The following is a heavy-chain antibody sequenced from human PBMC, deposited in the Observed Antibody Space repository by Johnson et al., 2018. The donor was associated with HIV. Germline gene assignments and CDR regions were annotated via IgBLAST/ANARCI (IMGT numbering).Heavy chain of an antibody. J-gene: IGHJ3*02. CDR2: INSDGSST. D-gene: IGHD4-11*01. CDR1: GFTFSSYW. V-gene: IGHV3-74*02. Sequence: VQLVESGGAVVQPGGSLRLSCAASGFTFSSYWMHWVRQAPGKGLVWVSRINSDGSSTSYADSVKGRFTISRDNAKNTLYLQMNSLRAEDTAVYYCARSVHDYSDYLWGRDAFDIWGQGTMVIVSS. CDR3: ARSVHDYSDYLWGRDAFDI.